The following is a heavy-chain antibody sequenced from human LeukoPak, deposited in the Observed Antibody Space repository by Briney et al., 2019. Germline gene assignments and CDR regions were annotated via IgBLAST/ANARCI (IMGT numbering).Heavy chain of an antibody. V-gene: IGHV4-59*01. CDR2: IYHSGST. CDR1: GDSISSYY. J-gene: IGHJ4*02. CDR3: ATGYSSTWYYFDY. Sequence: PSETLSLTCTVSGDSISSYYWSWIRQPPGKGLEWIGYIYHSGSTNYNPSLKSRVTISADTSKDQFSLKLASVTAADTAVYYCATGYSSTWYYFDYWGQGALVTVSS. D-gene: IGHD6-13*01.